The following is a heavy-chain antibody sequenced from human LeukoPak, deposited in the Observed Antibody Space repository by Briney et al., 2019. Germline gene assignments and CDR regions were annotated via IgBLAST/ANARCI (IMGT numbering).Heavy chain of an antibody. Sequence: ASVKVSCKASGGTFSSYAISWVRQAPGQGLEWMGGIIPIFGTANYAQKFQGRVTITADESTSTAYMELSSLRSEDTAVYYCASAKYQLLYWYFDLWGRGTLVTVSS. J-gene: IGHJ2*01. CDR3: ASAKYQLLYWYFDL. V-gene: IGHV1-69*13. CDR2: IIPIFGTA. CDR1: GGTFSSYA. D-gene: IGHD2-2*01.